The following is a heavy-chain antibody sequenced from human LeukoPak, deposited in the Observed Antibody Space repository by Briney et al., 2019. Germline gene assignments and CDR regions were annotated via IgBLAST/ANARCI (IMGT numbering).Heavy chain of an antibody. J-gene: IGHJ4*02. CDR1: GYTFTSYA. Sequence: ASVKVSCKASGYTFTSYAMHWVRQAPGQRLEWMGWINAGNGNTKYSQKFQGRVTITRDTSASTAYMELSSLRSEDTAVYYCARPLSAAISAFDYWGQGTLVTVSS. V-gene: IGHV1-3*01. CDR3: ARPLSAAISAFDY. D-gene: IGHD2-2*01. CDR2: INAGNGNT.